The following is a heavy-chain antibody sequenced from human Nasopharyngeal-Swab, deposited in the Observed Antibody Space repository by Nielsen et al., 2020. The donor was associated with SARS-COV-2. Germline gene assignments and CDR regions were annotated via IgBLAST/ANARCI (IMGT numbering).Heavy chain of an antibody. CDR2: IYYIEST. D-gene: IGHD3-16*01. V-gene: IGHV4-59*08. CDR1: GASISSYY. Sequence: SETLSLTCTVSGASISSYYWSWIRQPPGKGLEWIGYIYYIESTNYNPSLKSRVTISLDKSKNQFSLKLNSVTAADTAVYYCARLGDWFDPWGQGTLVTVSP. CDR3: ARLGDWFDP. J-gene: IGHJ5*02.